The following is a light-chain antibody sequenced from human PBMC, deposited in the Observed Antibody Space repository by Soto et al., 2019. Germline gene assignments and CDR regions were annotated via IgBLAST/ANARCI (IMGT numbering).Light chain of an antibody. CDR2: DNT. CDR3: QSYDNSLSGAVV. V-gene: IGLV1-40*01. Sequence: QSVLTQPPSVSGAPGQRVTISCTGSSSNIGAGFDVHWYQKLPGTAPKLLIFDNTNRPSGVPDRFSASKSGTSASLAIAGLQAGDEAYYFCQSYDNSLSGAVVFGGGTKVAVL. CDR1: SSNIGAGFD. J-gene: IGLJ2*01.